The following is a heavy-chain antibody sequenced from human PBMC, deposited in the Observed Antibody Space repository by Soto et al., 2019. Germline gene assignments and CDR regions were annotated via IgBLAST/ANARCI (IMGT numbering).Heavy chain of an antibody. CDR2: ISYDGSNK. V-gene: IGHV3-30*18. CDR3: AKDRITMVRGATPFDY. CDR1: GFTFSSYG. D-gene: IGHD3-10*01. J-gene: IGHJ4*02. Sequence: GGSLRLSCAASGFTFSSYGMHWVRQAPGKGLEWVAVISYDGSNKYYADSVKGRFTISRDNSKNTLYLQMNSLRAEDTAVYYCAKDRITMVRGATPFDYWGQGTLVTVSS.